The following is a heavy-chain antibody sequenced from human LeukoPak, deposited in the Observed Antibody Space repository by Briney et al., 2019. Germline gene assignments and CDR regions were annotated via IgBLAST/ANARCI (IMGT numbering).Heavy chain of an antibody. CDR2: ISSSSSYI. V-gene: IGHV3-21*01. J-gene: IGHJ6*02. Sequence: PGGSLRLSCAASGFTFSSYSMNWVRQAPGKGLEWVSSISSSSSYIYYADSVKGRFTISRDNAKNSLYLQMNSLRAEDTAVYYCARDGRCSSTSCPAYYGMDVWGQGTTVTVSS. CDR3: ARDGRCSSTSCPAYYGMDV. CDR1: GFTFSSYS. D-gene: IGHD2-2*01.